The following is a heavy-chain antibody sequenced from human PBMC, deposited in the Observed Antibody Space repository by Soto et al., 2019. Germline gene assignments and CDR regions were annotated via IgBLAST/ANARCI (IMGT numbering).Heavy chain of an antibody. CDR2: ILYDGSKK. Sequence: SLRLSCVASGFNLNTYGIYWVRQAPGKGLQWVTQILYDGSKKHYADSVRGRFTITRDNSKNTLYLQMNSLRAEDTAVYYCAKDRTPVADYYFDYWGQGTLVT. D-gene: IGHD6-19*01. V-gene: IGHV3-30*18. CDR1: GFNLNTYG. CDR3: AKDRTPVADYYFDY. J-gene: IGHJ4*02.